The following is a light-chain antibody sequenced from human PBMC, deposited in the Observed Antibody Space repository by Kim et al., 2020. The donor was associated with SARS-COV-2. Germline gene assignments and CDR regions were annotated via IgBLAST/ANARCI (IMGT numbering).Light chain of an antibody. J-gene: IGLJ2*01. CDR1: SDKIGSAY. CDR3: QSYDNNYRAV. V-gene: IGLV6-57*04. Sequence: NSMLSQPHSVSGSPGKTVTISCTRSSDKIGSAYVQWYQQRPGSAPTTVIYEDNQRPSGFADRFSGSIDRCSNSASLTISGLKSEDEADYYCQSYDNNYRAVFGGGTPADRP. CDR2: EDN.